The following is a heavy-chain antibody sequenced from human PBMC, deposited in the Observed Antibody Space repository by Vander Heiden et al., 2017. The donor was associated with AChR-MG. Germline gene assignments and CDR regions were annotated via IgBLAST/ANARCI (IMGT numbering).Heavy chain of an antibody. D-gene: IGHD5-12*01. V-gene: IGHV4-39*01. J-gene: IGHJ4*02. CDR3: ARHLRLPVPGIDN. CDR1: GGSISSRSYY. Sequence: QLQLQESGPGLVNPSETLSLTCTVPGGSISSRSYYWGWFGQPPRKGLDWIGSIYDSGTSYSKASLKSRVSMSVDTSKSLFSLSLSSVTAADTAIYYCARHLRLPVPGIDNWGQGILVTVSS. CDR2: IYDSGTS.